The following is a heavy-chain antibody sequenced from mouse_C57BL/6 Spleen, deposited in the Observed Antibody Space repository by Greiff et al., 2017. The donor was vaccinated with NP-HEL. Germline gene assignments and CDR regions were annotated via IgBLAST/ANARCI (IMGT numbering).Heavy chain of an antibody. J-gene: IGHJ3*01. D-gene: IGHD1-1*01. CDR2: ILPGSGST. V-gene: IGHV1-9*01. Sequence: QVQLKQSGAELMKPGASVKLSCKATGYTFTGYWIEWVKQRPGHGLEWIGEILPGSGSTNYNEKFKGKATFTADTSSNTAYMQLSSLTTEDSAIYYCARSGGYYYGSSYFAYWGQGTLVTVSA. CDR1: GYTFTGYW. CDR3: ARSGGYYYGSSYFAY.